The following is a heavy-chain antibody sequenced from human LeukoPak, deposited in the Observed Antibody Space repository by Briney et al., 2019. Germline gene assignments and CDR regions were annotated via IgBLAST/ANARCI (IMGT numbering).Heavy chain of an antibody. V-gene: IGHV1-24*01. Sequence: GASVKVSCKVSGYTLSKLSMHWVRQAPGKGLEWMGGFDPEDGETIYAQKFQGRVTMTEDTSTDTAYMELSSLRSEDTAVYYCAKRGVISKRVKNYYYYGMDVWGQGTTVTVSS. CDR3: AKRGVISKRVKNYYYYGMDV. CDR2: FDPEDGET. CDR1: GYTLSKLS. D-gene: IGHD3-10*01. J-gene: IGHJ6*02.